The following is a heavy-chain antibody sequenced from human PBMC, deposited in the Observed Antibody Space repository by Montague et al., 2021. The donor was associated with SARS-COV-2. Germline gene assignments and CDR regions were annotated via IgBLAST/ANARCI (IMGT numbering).Heavy chain of an antibody. CDR1: GDSISRSHYI. CDR2: IYFTGKT. V-gene: IGHV4-39*02. Sequence: SETLSLTCSLSGDSISRSHYIWAWIRQPPGMGLEWIGSIYFTGKTYYXPSLKSRVTISIDASKNHFSLRLSSVTAADSAVFYCARWGLNNAFDIWGLGTMITISS. J-gene: IGHJ3*02. D-gene: IGHD1/OR15-1a*01. CDR3: ARWGLNNAFDI.